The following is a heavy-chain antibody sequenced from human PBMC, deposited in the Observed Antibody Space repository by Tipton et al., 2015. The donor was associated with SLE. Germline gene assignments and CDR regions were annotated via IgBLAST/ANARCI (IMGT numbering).Heavy chain of an antibody. J-gene: IGHJ4*01. CDR2: VYTSGST. V-gene: IGHV4-4*08. Sequence: TLSLTCTVSGGSISNYYWSWIRQTPGKGPEWIGYVYTSGSTIYNPSLKSRVTISVDTSKNQVSLKLTSVTAADTSVYYCARGAKERITLVRVRPYYFDYWGQGSLVTVSS. CDR3: ARGAKERITLVRVRPYYFDY. CDR1: GGSISNYY. D-gene: IGHD3-10*01.